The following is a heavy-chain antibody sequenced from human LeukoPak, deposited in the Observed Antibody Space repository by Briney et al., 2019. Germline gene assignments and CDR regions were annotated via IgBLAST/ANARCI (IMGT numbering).Heavy chain of an antibody. J-gene: IGHJ4*02. CDR3: ARDKGYYYDSSGYDR. D-gene: IGHD3-22*01. V-gene: IGHV3-48*01. CDR1: GSTFSDHY. CDR2: ISSSSSTI. Sequence: GGSLRLSCAASGSTFSDHYMDWVRQAPGKGLEWVSYISSSSSTIYYADSVKGRFTISRDNAKNSLYLQMNSLRAEDTAVYYCARDKGYYYDSSGYDRWGQGTLVTVSS.